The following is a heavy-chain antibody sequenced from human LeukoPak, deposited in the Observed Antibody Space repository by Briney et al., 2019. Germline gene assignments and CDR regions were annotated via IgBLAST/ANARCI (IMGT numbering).Heavy chain of an antibody. J-gene: IGHJ4*02. D-gene: IGHD6-19*01. CDR1: GFTFSSYA. V-gene: IGHV3-23*01. CDR3: AKTSGWYFDYFDY. CDR2: ISDSGGST. Sequence: GGSLRLSCAASGFTFSSYAMSWVRQAPGKGLEWVSAISDSGGSTYYADSVKGRFTIPRDNSKNTLYLQMNSLRAEDTAVYYCAKTSGWYFDYFDYWGQGTLVTVSS.